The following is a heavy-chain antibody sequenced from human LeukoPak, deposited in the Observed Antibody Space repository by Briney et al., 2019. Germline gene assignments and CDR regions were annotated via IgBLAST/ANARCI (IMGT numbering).Heavy chain of an antibody. CDR2: FDPEDGET. D-gene: IGHD3-10*01. CDR1: GYTLTELS. J-gene: IGHJ4*02. CDR3: ATARGY. Sequence: ASVKVSCKVSGYTLTELSMHWVRQAPGKGLEWMGGFDPEDGETIYAQKFQGRVTMTGDTSTDTAYMELSSLRSEDTAVYYCATARGYWGQGTLVTVSS. V-gene: IGHV1-24*01.